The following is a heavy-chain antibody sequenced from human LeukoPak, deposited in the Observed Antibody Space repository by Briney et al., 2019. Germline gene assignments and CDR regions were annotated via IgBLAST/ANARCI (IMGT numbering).Heavy chain of an antibody. J-gene: IGHJ3*02. V-gene: IGHV1-2*06. CDR1: GYTFTGYY. Sequence: ASVKVSCKASGYTFTGYYMHWVRQAPGQGLEWMGLINPNSGGTNYAQKFQGRGTMTRDTSISTAYMKLSRLRSDDTAVYYCAGCSGGSCYMGGDAFDIWGQGTMVTVSS. CDR3: AGCSGGSCYMGGDAFDI. D-gene: IGHD2-15*01. CDR2: INPNSGGT.